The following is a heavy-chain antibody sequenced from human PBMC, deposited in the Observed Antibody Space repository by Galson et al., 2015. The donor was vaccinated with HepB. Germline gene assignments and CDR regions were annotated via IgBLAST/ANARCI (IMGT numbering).Heavy chain of an antibody. CDR2: ITQDGSEK. D-gene: IGHD1-14*01. V-gene: IGHV3-7*01. CDR3: ARDRSSGIRIDV. CDR1: GLTFNSYW. J-gene: IGHJ6*02. Sequence: SLRLSCAASGLTFNSYWMSWVRQAPGKGLEWVANITQDGSEKYYVDSVKGRFTISRDNAKNSLYLQMNSLRAEDTAVYYCARDRSSGIRIDVWGQGTTVTVSS.